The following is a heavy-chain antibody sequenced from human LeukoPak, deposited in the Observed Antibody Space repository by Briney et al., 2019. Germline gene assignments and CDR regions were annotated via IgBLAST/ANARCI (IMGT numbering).Heavy chain of an antibody. J-gene: IGHJ6*03. CDR3: AKAVIPNAYQGTYYMDV. CDR1: GFTFSSFG. Sequence: GGSLRLSRAASGFTFSSFGMHWVRQAPREGREWVAVIRYDESKTFYADSVKGRFTISRDNSKNTVYLQMNSLRAEDTALYYCAKAVIPNAYQGTYYMDVWGKGTTVTVSS. V-gene: IGHV3-30*02. D-gene: IGHD3-16*01. CDR2: IRYDESKT.